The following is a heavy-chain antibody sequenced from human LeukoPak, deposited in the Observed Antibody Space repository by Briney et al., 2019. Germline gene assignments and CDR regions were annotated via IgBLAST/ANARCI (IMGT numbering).Heavy chain of an antibody. CDR1: GGSISSSSYF. V-gene: IGHV4-39*07. J-gene: IGHJ6*03. CDR3: ASLRVGSSFGYQYYIDV. Sequence: SETLSLTCTVSGGSISSSSYFWGWVRQPAGKGLEWVGSIYYSGSTYYNPSLRSRVTISVDTSKNQFSLKLSSVTAADTAVYYCASLRVGSSFGYQYYIDVWGKGTTVTVSS. CDR2: IYYSGST. D-gene: IGHD6-13*01.